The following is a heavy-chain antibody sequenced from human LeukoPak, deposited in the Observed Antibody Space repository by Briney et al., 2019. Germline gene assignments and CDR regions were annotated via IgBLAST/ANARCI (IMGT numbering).Heavy chain of an antibody. V-gene: IGHV3-53*01. Sequence: GGSLRLSCAASGFTVSSNYMSWVRQAPGKGLEWVSLIYNSGGTYYADSVKGRFTISRDNSKNTLYLQMNSLRADDTAIYYCARDLRVRGSWNGMDVWGQGTTVTVSS. J-gene: IGHJ6*02. CDR2: IYNSGGT. D-gene: IGHD3-10*01. CDR1: GFTVSSNY. CDR3: ARDLRVRGSWNGMDV.